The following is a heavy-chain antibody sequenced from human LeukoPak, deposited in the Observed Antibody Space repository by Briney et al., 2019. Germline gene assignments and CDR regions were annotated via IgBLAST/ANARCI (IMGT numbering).Heavy chain of an antibody. D-gene: IGHD3-22*01. CDR3: ARVYEYYYDSSGAPFDY. Sequence: GGSLRLSCAASGFTFSSYAMHWVRQAPGKGLEWVAVISYDGSNKYYADSVKGRFTISRDNSKNTLYLQMNSLRAEDTAVYYCARVYEYYYDSSGAPFDYWGQGTLVTVSS. CDR1: GFTFSSYA. CDR2: ISYDGSNK. V-gene: IGHV3-30*04. J-gene: IGHJ4*02.